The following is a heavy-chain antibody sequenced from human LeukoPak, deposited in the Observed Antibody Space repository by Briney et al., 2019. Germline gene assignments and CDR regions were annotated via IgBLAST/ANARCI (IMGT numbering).Heavy chain of an antibody. V-gene: IGHV3-48*03. CDR2: ISSSGSTI. D-gene: IGHD6-6*01. Sequence: PGGSLRLSCAASGFTFSSYEMNWVRQAPGKGLEWVSYISSSGSTIYYADSVKGRFTISRDNAKNSLYLQMNSLRVEDTAVYYCARGGPRRAWYSSSDYFDYWGQGTLVTVSS. CDR1: GFTFSSYE. J-gene: IGHJ4*02. CDR3: ARGGPRRAWYSSSDYFDY.